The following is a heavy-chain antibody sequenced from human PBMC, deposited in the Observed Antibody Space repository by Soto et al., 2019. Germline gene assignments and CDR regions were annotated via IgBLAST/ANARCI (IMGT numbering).Heavy chain of an antibody. V-gene: IGHV4-59*08. D-gene: IGHD3-10*01. J-gene: IGHJ6*02. CDR2: IHHSGST. CDR1: GRAFTCHD. CDR3: ARQGFGQLHGLVDV. Sequence: QTLTSSVSGRAFTCHDCRSFRQPPGKGLEWIGYIHHSGSTSYNPSLKSRVTMSVDTSKNHFSLKVNSVTAADTALYYCARQGFGQLHGLVDVWGPGTTVTVSS.